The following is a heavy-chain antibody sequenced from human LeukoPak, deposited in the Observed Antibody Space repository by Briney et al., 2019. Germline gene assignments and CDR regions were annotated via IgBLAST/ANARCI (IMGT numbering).Heavy chain of an antibody. CDR3: ARDKRRFLEWLLGSGFDY. J-gene: IGHJ4*02. CDR2: ISYDGSNK. D-gene: IGHD3-3*01. V-gene: IGHV3-30*04. CDR1: GFTFSSYA. Sequence: GGSLRLSCAASGFTFSSYAMHWVRPAPGKGLEWVAVISYDGSNKYYADSVKGRFTISRDNAKNSLYLQMNSLRAEDTAVYYCARDKRRFLEWLLGSGFDYWGQGTLVTVSS.